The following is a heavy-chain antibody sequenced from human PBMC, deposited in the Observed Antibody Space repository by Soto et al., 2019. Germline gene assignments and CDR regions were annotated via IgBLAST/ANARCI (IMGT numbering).Heavy chain of an antibody. CDR3: GRDPSYTSGYKHFLDS. Sequence: QIQLVQSGGDVRKPGASLLISCQTPGYTFNRHGIAWVRQAPGQGLEWMGWISCYNGDTLSAQNFKGRVTMTKDVSTSTVGMELRSLTSDDTAMYYCGRDPSYTSGYKHFLDSWGQGTLVTVSS. CDR2: ISCYNGDT. J-gene: IGHJ4*02. V-gene: IGHV1-18*01. CDR1: GYTFNRHG. D-gene: IGHD6-19*01.